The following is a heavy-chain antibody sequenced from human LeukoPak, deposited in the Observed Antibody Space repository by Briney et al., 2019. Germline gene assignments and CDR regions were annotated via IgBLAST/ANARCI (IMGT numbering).Heavy chain of an antibody. Sequence: SETLSLTCTVSGGSISSYYWSWIRQPPGKGLEWIGYIYYSGSTNYNPSLKSRVTISVDTSKNQFSLKLSSVTAADTAVYYCARGQEGIAALRRYYYYMDVWGKGTTVTVSS. D-gene: IGHD6-13*01. J-gene: IGHJ6*03. CDR2: IYYSGST. CDR3: ARGQEGIAALRRYYYYMDV. CDR1: GGSISSYY. V-gene: IGHV4-59*01.